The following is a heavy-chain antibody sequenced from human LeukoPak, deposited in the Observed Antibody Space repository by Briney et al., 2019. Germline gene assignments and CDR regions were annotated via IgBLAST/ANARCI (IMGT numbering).Heavy chain of an antibody. Sequence: QPGGSLRLSCAASGFTFSNYWLSWVRQAPGKGLEWVANINGDGSDKYYLDSVRGRFTISRDNGKNSLYLQVSSLRAEDTAVYYCVRDGGIYSTTTFVWGQGTKVTVSS. V-gene: IGHV3-7*01. J-gene: IGHJ3*01. CDR1: GFTFSNYW. D-gene: IGHD1-1*01. CDR3: VRDGGIYSTTTFV. CDR2: INGDGSDK.